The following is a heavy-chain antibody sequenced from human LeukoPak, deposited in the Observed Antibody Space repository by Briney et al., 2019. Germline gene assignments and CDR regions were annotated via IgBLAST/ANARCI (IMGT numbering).Heavy chain of an antibody. Sequence: SETLSLTCTVSGGSISSSTYYWGWIRQPPGKGLEWIGSIFYSGTVYYNPSLKSRVTIFVDTSKNQFSLKVSSVTAADTAVYYCAKPIVGSRRLGHWGQGTLGTVFS. CDR2: IFYSGTV. V-gene: IGHV4-39*01. CDR1: GGSISSSTYY. D-gene: IGHD1-26*01. CDR3: AKPIVGSRRLGH. J-gene: IGHJ4*03.